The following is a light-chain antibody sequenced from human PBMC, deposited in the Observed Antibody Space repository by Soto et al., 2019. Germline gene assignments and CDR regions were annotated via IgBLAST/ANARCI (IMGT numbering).Light chain of an antibody. CDR2: DAT. CDR3: QQCSNWPPT. V-gene: IGKV3-11*01. J-gene: IGKJ1*01. CDR1: ESVSRC. Sequence: ESVLTQSPATLSLSPGERATLSCRASESVSRCLAWYQQKPGQAPRLLIYDATNRATGIPARFSGSGSGTDFTLTISSLEPEDVALYFCQQCSNWPPTFGQGTKVGIK.